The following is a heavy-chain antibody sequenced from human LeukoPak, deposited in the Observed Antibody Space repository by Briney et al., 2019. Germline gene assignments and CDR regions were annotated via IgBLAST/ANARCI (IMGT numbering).Heavy chain of an antibody. CDR1: GFTFSTYW. D-gene: IGHD3-22*01. J-gene: IGHJ3*02. CDR2: IKQDGSEK. CDR3: ARDWETYYDSSGYYYTGAFDI. V-gene: IGHV3-7*01. Sequence: GGSLRLSCTASGFTFSTYWMSWIRQAPGKGLEWVANIKQDGSEKYYVDSVKGRFTISRDNAKNSLYLQMNSLRAEDTAVYYCARDWETYYDSSGYYYTGAFDIWGQGTMVTVSS.